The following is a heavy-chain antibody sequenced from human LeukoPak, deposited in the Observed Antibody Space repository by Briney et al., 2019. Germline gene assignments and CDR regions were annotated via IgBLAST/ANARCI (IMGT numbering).Heavy chain of an antibody. CDR3: ATQDLIWSTMTTVISHFAY. D-gene: IGHD4-11*01. J-gene: IGHJ4*02. Sequence: ASVKVSCKVSRYTLTELSIHWVRQAPGQGLEWMGGLDPESGETFYAQRFQGRVTMTEDSSSDTAYMELSSLTSEDTAIYYCATQDLIWSTMTTVISHFAYWGQGTLVTVSS. CDR1: RYTLTELS. CDR2: LDPESGET. V-gene: IGHV1-24*01.